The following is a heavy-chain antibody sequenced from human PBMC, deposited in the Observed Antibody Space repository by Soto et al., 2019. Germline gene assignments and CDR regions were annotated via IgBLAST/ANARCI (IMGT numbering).Heavy chain of an antibody. CDR3: ARVSRYYYDSSGQNFDY. J-gene: IGHJ4*02. Sequence: GSLRLSCAASGFTFSSYEMNWVRQAPGKGLEWVSYISSSGSTIYYADSVKGRFTISRDNAKNSLYLQMNSLRAEDTAVYYCARVSRYYYDSSGQNFDYWGQGTLVTVS. CDR2: ISSSGSTI. CDR1: GFTFSSYE. D-gene: IGHD3-22*01. V-gene: IGHV3-48*03.